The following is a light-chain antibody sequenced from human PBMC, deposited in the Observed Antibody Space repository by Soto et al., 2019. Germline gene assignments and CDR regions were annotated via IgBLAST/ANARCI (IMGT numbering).Light chain of an antibody. V-gene: IGLV2-23*01. Sequence: QSALTQPASVSGSPGQSITISCTGTSSEVGSYNLVSWYQQHPGKAPKLMIYEGSKRPSGVSNRFSGSKSGNTASLTISGLQAEDEADYYCCSYAGSSTYVFGTGTKLPVL. CDR3: CSYAGSSTYV. J-gene: IGLJ1*01. CDR1: SSEVGSYNL. CDR2: EGS.